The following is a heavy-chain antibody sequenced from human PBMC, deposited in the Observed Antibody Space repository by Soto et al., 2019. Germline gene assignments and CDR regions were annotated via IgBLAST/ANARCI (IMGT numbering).Heavy chain of an antibody. CDR3: ARHFKGSHSSGGSDLDY. CDR2: IYYSGST. J-gene: IGHJ4*02. CDR1: GGSISSSSYY. Sequence: NPSETLSLTCTVSGGSISSSSYYWGWIRQPPGKGLEWIGSIYYSGSTYYNPSLKSRVTISVDTSKNQFSLKLSSVTAADTAVYYCARHFKGSHSSGGSDLDYWGQGTLVTVSS. V-gene: IGHV4-39*01. D-gene: IGHD6-19*01.